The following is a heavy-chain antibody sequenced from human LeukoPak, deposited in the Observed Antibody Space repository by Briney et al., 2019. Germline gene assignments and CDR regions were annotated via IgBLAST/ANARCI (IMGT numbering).Heavy chain of an antibody. Sequence: GGSLRLSCAASGFTFTTYGMHWVRQAPGKGLEWVATISSDGSAKYYADSVQGRFTISRDNSKNTLDLQMNSLRLDDTAVYYRAKGLNGNWFDSWGQGTLVIVSS. J-gene: IGHJ5*01. CDR2: ISSDGSAK. CDR3: AKGLNGNWFDS. V-gene: IGHV3-30*18. CDR1: GFTFTTYG.